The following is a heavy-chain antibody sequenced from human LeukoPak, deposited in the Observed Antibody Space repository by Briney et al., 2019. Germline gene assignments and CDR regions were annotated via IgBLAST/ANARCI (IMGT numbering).Heavy chain of an antibody. D-gene: IGHD2-2*03. CDR2: ISSSGSTI. Sequence: GGSLRLSCAASGFTFSDYYMSWIRQAPGKGLEWVSYISSSGSTIYYADSVKGRFTISRDNAKNSLYLQMNSLRAEDTAVYYCARESGYCSSTSCEPFDPWSQGTLVTVSS. CDR1: GFTFSDYY. V-gene: IGHV3-11*01. J-gene: IGHJ5*02. CDR3: ARESGYCSSTSCEPFDP.